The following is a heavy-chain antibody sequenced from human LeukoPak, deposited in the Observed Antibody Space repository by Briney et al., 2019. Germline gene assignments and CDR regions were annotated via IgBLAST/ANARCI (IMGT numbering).Heavy chain of an antibody. Sequence: SETLSLTCAVYGGSFSGYYWSWIRQPPGKGLEWIGEINHSGSTNYNPSLKSRVTISVDTSKNQFSLKLSSVTAADTAVYHCARSFALAGSGSYEFDPWGQGTLVTVSS. D-gene: IGHD3-10*01. J-gene: IGHJ5*02. CDR1: GGSFSGYY. CDR2: INHSGST. CDR3: ARSFALAGSGSYEFDP. V-gene: IGHV4-34*01.